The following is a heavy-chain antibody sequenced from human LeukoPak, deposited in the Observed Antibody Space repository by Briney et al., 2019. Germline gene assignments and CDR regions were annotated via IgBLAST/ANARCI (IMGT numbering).Heavy chain of an antibody. CDR1: GFTFSGSA. Sequence: GGSLRLSCAASGFTFSGSAMHWVRQASGKRLEWLGRIRSKADSYTTAYAASVKGRFIVSRDGSKNTAYLQMNSLKTEDTAVYYCRAAADLNDYWGQGTLVTVSS. D-gene: IGHD6-13*01. CDR2: IRSKADSYTT. CDR3: RAAADLNDY. J-gene: IGHJ4*02. V-gene: IGHV3-73*01.